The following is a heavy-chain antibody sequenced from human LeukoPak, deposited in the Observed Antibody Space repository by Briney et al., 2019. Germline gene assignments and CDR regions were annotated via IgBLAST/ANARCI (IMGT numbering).Heavy chain of an antibody. J-gene: IGHJ4*02. V-gene: IGHV3-73*01. D-gene: IGHD3-22*01. CDR1: GFTFSGSA. CDR3: TSDTMIVNY. Sequence: GGSLRLSCAASGFTFSGSAMHWVRQPSGKGLEWVGRIRSKANSYATAYAASVKGRFTISRDDSKNTAYLQMNSLKTEDTAVYYCTSDTMIVNYWGRGTLVTVSS. CDR2: IRSKANSYAT.